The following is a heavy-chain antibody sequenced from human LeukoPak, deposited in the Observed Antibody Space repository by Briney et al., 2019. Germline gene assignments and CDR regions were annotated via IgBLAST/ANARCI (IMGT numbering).Heavy chain of an antibody. Sequence: PSETLSLTCTVSGGSISSYYWSWIRQPPGKGLEWFGYIYDSGTTNYNPSLKSRVTISVDTSKNQFSLKLSSVTAADTAVYFCARVSWFPGTSYYYMDVWGKGTMVTVSS. D-gene: IGHD1-1*01. CDR1: GGSISSYY. CDR3: ARVSWFPGTSYYYMDV. CDR2: IYDSGTT. J-gene: IGHJ6*03. V-gene: IGHV4-59*01.